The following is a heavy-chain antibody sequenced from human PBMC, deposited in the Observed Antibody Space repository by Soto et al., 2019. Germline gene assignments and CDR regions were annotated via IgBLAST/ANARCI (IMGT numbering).Heavy chain of an antibody. Sequence: QVQLVQSGAAVKKPGSSVKVSCKASGGTFSTYAISWVRQAPGQGLEWVGGIIPIFGTANYDQKFQGRVTITADESTSTAYMELRSLRSEDTAVYYCARAAYSYDTGYLSYYYGMDVCCQGTTVTVSS. CDR3: ARAAYSYDTGYLSYYYGMDV. CDR2: IIPIFGTA. CDR1: GGTFSTYA. D-gene: IGHD5-18*01. J-gene: IGHJ6*02. V-gene: IGHV1-69*01.